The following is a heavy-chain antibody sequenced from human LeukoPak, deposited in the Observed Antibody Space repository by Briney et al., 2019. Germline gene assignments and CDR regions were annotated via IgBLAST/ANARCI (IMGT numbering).Heavy chain of an antibody. Sequence: GGSPRLSCAASGFTFSGYSMNWVRQAPGKGLEWVSSISSSSSYIYYADSVKGRFTISRDNAKNSLYLQMNSLRAEDSAVYYCARDLNDYYSYYYDYWGQGTLVTVSS. CDR3: ARDLNDYYSYYYDY. D-gene: IGHD3-22*01. CDR1: GFTFSGYS. J-gene: IGHJ4*02. CDR2: ISSSSSYI. V-gene: IGHV3-21*01.